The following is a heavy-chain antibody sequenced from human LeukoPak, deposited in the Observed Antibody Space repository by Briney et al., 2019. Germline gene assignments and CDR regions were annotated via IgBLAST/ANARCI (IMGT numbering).Heavy chain of an antibody. CDR1: GFTFSTYW. J-gene: IGHJ6*02. Sequence: PGGSLRLSCAASGFTFSTYWMHWVRQAPGKGLVWVSRINSDGSSTNYADSVKGRFTISRDNAKNTLYLQMNSLRTEDTAVYYCARAQYYGSTTAGGMDVWGQGTTVTVSS. CDR2: INSDGSST. D-gene: IGHD3-22*01. CDR3: ARAQYYGSTTAGGMDV. V-gene: IGHV3-74*01.